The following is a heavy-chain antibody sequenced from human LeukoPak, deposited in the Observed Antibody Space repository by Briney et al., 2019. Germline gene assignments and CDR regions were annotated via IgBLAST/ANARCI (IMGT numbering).Heavy chain of an antibody. D-gene: IGHD3-10*01. CDR2: ISSSGSTI. CDR3: AKDFLGYYYGSGSYYTHYYYYYMDV. J-gene: IGHJ6*03. CDR1: GFTFSSYE. Sequence: GGSLRLSCAASGFTFSSYEMNWVRQAPGKGLEWVSYISSSGSTIYYADSVKGRFTISRDNSKNTLYLQMNSLRAEDTAVYYCAKDFLGYYYGSGSYYTHYYYYYMDVWGKGTTVTISS. V-gene: IGHV3-48*03.